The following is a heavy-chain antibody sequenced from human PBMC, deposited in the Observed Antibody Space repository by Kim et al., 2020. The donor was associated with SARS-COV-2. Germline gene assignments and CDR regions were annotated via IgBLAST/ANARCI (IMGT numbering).Heavy chain of an antibody. CDR1: GFTFSSYD. CDR3: ARVGLMVRGVIINYYAMDL. V-gene: IGHV3-30*03. CDR2: ISFSSRNK. Sequence: GGSLRLSCAASGFTFSSYDMYWVRQAPGKGLEWVSFISFSSRNKNYADSVKGRFTISRDKSKNTVFLHMDSLRTEDTAVYYCARVGLMVRGVIINYYAMDLWRKGPMVPLSS. D-gene: IGHD3-10*01. J-gene: IGHJ6*04.